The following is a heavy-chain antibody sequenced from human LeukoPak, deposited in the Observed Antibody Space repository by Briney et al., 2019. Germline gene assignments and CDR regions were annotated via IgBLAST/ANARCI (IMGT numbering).Heavy chain of an antibody. CDR1: GFTFDDYA. Sequence: GGSLRLSCAASGFTFDDYAMHWVRQAPGKGLEWVSGISWNSGSIGYADSVKGRFTISRDNAKNSLYLQMNSLRAEDTALYYCARDAAHYDILTGYQALSYMDVWGKGTTVTVSS. CDR3: ARDAAHYDILTGYQALSYMDV. J-gene: IGHJ6*03. V-gene: IGHV3-9*01. D-gene: IGHD3-9*01. CDR2: ISWNSGSI.